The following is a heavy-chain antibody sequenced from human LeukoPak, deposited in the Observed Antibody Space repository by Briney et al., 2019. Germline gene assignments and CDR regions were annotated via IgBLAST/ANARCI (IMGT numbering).Heavy chain of an antibody. V-gene: IGHV3-23*01. Sequence: GGSLRLSCAASGFTFSSYAMSWVRQAPGKGLEWVSAISGSGGSTYYADSVKGRFTISRDNSKNTLYLQMNSQRAEDTAVYYCAKDSGVVPAAISPRFDYWGQGTLVTVSS. CDR2: ISGSGGST. CDR3: AKDSGVVPAAISPRFDY. CDR1: GFTFSSYA. D-gene: IGHD2-2*01. J-gene: IGHJ4*02.